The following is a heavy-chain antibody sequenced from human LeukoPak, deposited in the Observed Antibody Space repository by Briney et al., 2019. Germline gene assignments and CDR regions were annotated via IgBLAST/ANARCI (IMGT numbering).Heavy chain of an antibody. J-gene: IGHJ4*02. CDR2: INQDGSEK. CDR3: AKDAEQD. V-gene: IGHV3-7*01. D-gene: IGHD6-13*01. Sequence: GGYLRLSCAASGYTFSRYWMSWVRQAPGKGLEWVANINQDGSEKHYADSVKGRFIISRDNAKNSLYLQMNSLRAEDTAVYYCAKDAEQDWGQGTLVTVSS. CDR1: GYTFSRYW.